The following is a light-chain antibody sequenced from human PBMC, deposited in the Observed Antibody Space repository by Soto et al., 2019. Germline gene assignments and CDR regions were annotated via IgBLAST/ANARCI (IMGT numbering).Light chain of an antibody. Sequence: EIVMTQSPDTLSVSPGESATIFCRASERISTNLAWYQQKPGQAPRLLIYSESTRATGVPARFSGSGSATEFTLTISSLQPEDFATYYCQQYSNWLTWTFGQGTRVEIK. V-gene: IGKV3-15*01. CDR3: QQYSNWLTWT. CDR2: SES. CDR1: ERISTN. J-gene: IGKJ1*01.